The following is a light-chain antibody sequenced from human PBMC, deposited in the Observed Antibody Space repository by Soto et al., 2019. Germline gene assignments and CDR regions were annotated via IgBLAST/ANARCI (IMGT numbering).Light chain of an antibody. CDR2: DVS. CDR3: SSYTSSSTLV. CDR1: SSDVGGYNY. J-gene: IGLJ2*01. Sequence: QSALTQHASVSGSPGQSITISCTGTSSDVGGYNYVSWYQQHPGKAPKLMIYDVSNRPSGVSNRFSGSKSGNTASLTISGLQAEDEADYYRSSYTSSSTLVFGGGTKVTVL. V-gene: IGLV2-14*01.